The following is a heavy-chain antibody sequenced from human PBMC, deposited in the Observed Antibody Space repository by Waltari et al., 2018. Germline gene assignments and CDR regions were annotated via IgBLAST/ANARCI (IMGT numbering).Heavy chain of an antibody. CDR3: AKENSGNYYYFDN. D-gene: IGHD3-22*01. V-gene: IGHV3-30*02. Sequence: QVQLVESGGGVVQPGGSLRLSCAASGFTFSSYGMPWVRLTPGKGLEWVAFIRYDGNNKDYADYVKGRFIISRDNSKNTLFLQMSSLRPEDTAVYYCAKENSGNYYYFDNWGQGTLVTVSS. CDR1: GFTFSSYG. CDR2: IRYDGNNK. J-gene: IGHJ4*02.